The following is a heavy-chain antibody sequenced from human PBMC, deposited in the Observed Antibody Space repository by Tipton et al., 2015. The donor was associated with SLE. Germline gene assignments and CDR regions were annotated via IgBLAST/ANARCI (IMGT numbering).Heavy chain of an antibody. CDR3: ARESIAAAGSKDY. CDR2: INSDGSST. J-gene: IGHJ4*02. D-gene: IGHD6-13*01. V-gene: IGHV3-74*01. Sequence: GSLRLSCAASGFTFSSYWMHWVRQAPGKGLVWVSRINSDGSSTSYADSVKGRFTISRDNSKNTLYLQMNSLRAEDTAVYYCARESIAAAGSKDYWGQGTLVTVSS. CDR1: GFTFSSYW.